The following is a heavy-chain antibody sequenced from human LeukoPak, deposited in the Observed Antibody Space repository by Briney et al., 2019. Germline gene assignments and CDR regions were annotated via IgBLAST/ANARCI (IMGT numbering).Heavy chain of an antibody. CDR2: IYYSGST. Sequence: SETLSLTCTVSGGSISSYYWSWIRQPPGKGLEWIGYIYYSGSTNYNPSLKSRVTISVDTSKNQFSLKLSSVTAADTAVYYCARGGDSSTLTLDYWGQGPRVTVSS. J-gene: IGHJ4*02. D-gene: IGHD6-13*01. CDR1: GGSISSYY. V-gene: IGHV4-59*01. CDR3: ARGGDSSTLTLDY.